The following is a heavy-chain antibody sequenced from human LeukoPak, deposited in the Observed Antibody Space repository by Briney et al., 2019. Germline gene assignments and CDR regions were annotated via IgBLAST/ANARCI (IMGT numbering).Heavy chain of an antibody. V-gene: IGHV1-2*02. CDR2: INPKNAGT. J-gene: IGHJ3*02. CDR1: GYTFTGHY. Sequence: ASVKVSCKASGYTFTGHYMHWVRQAPGQGLEWMGWINPKNAGTNYAQKFQGRVTMTRDTSTGTAYMELSRLRSDDTAVYYCARGTHIVVVTAIPSAAFDIWGQGTMVTVSS. D-gene: IGHD2-21*02. CDR3: ARGTHIVVVTAIPSAAFDI.